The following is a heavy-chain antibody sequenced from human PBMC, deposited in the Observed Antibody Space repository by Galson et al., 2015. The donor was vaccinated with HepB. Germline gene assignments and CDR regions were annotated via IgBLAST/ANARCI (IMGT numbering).Heavy chain of an antibody. V-gene: IGHV3-33*01. J-gene: IGHJ6*02. CDR1: GFTFSSYG. CDR2: IWYDGSNK. D-gene: IGHD2-2*01. Sequence: SLRLSCAASGFTFSSYGMHWVRQAPGKGLEWVAVIWYDGSNKYYADSVKGRFTISRDNSKNTLYLQMNSLRAEDTAVYYCARDRLCSSTSCYWDDYYYYGMDVWGQGTTVTVSS. CDR3: ARDRLCSSTSCYWDDYYYYGMDV.